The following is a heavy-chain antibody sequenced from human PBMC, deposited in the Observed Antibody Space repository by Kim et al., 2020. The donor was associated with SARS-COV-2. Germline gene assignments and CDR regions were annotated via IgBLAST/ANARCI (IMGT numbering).Heavy chain of an antibody. J-gene: IGHJ6*02. V-gene: IGHV3-48*03. Sequence: GGSLRLSCAASGFTFSSYEMNWVRQAPGKGLEWVSYISSSGSTIYYADSVKGRFTISRDNAKNSLYLQMNSLRAEDTAVYYCARTTVTKKWHYYYYGMDVWGQGTTVTVSS. CDR3: ARTTVTKKWHYYYYGMDV. CDR1: GFTFSSYE. D-gene: IGHD4-4*01. CDR2: ISSSGSTI.